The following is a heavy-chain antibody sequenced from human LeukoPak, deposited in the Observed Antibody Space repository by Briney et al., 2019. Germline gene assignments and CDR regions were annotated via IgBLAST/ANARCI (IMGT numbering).Heavy chain of an antibody. V-gene: IGHV3-30*18. Sequence: GGSLRLSCAASGFTFSSYGMHWVRQAPGKGLEWVAVISYDGSNKYYADSVKGRFTISRDNSKNTLYLQMNSLRAEDTAVYYCAKEGAGISSGYPSHWGQGTLVTVSS. D-gene: IGHD3-22*01. J-gene: IGHJ4*02. CDR1: GFTFSSYG. CDR2: ISYDGSNK. CDR3: AKEGAGISSGYPSH.